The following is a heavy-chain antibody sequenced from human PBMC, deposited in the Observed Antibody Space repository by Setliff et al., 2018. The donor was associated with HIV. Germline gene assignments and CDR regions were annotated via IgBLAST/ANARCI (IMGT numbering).Heavy chain of an antibody. Sequence: SVKVSCKASGWTFTYRYLHWVRQAPGQAPEWMGWITPYNGNTKYARKFQDRLIITRDSSINPVSMELRSLRSEDTAMYFCVRSPLTGNDEAFGTWGQGTMVTVSS. CDR2: ITPYNGNT. CDR3: VRSPLTGNDEAFGT. D-gene: IGHD3-9*01. V-gene: IGHV1-45*02. J-gene: IGHJ3*02. CDR1: GWTFTYRY.